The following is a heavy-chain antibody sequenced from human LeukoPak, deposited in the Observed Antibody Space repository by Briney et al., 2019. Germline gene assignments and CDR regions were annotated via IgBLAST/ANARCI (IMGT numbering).Heavy chain of an antibody. CDR3: ATTRRYYYDSSGPDAFDL. CDR2: INPNSGGT. V-gene: IGHV1-2*02. J-gene: IGHJ3*01. Sequence: ASVKVSCKASGYTFTGYYIHWVRQAPGQGLERMGWINPNSGGTNYAQNFQGSITMTRDTSISTAYMELSRLRSDDTAVYYCATTRRYYYDSSGPDAFDLWGQGTMVTVSS. CDR1: GYTFTGYY. D-gene: IGHD3-22*01.